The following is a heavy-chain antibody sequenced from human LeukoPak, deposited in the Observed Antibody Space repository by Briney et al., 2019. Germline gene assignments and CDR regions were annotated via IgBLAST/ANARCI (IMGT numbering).Heavy chain of an antibody. J-gene: IGHJ4*02. D-gene: IGHD1-26*01. Sequence: ASVKVSCKASGYTFTNYGVNWVRQAPGQGLEWMGWISTYNGNANYAQRLQGRVTMTTDTSTSTAYMELRSLRSDDTAVYYCARGRDSGSYYVPFDYWGQGTLVTVSS. CDR2: ISTYNGNA. CDR1: GYTFTNYG. CDR3: ARGRDSGSYYVPFDY. V-gene: IGHV1-18*01.